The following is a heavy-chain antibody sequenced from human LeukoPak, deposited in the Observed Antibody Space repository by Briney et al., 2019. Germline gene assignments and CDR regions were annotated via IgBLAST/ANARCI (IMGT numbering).Heavy chain of an antibody. CDR3: ARATYSSPNWFDP. V-gene: IGHV1-2*04. J-gene: IGHJ5*02. D-gene: IGHD6-19*01. Sequence: ASVKVSCKASGYTFTGYYMHWVRQAPGQGLEWMGWINPNSGGTNYAQKFQGWVTMTRDTSISTAYMELSRLRSDDTAVYYCARATYSSPNWFDPWGQGTLVTVSS. CDR2: INPNSGGT. CDR1: GYTFTGYY.